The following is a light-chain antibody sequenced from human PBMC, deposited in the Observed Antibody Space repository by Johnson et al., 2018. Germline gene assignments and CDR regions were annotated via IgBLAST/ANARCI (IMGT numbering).Light chain of an antibody. Sequence: QSVLTQPPSVSAAPGQKVTISCSGSSSNIGNNYVSWYQQLPGTAPKLLIYENNKRPSGIPDRFSGSKSGTSATLGITGLQTGEEADYYCGTLDSSLSAGNVFGTGTKVTVL. V-gene: IGLV1-51*02. CDR2: ENN. J-gene: IGLJ1*01. CDR1: SSNIGNNY. CDR3: GTLDSSLSAGNV.